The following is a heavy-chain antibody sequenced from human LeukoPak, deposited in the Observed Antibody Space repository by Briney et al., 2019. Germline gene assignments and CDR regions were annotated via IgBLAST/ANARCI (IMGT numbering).Heavy chain of an antibody. CDR2: INSDGSST. Sequence: GGSLRLSCAASGFTFSSYWMHWVRQAPGKGLVWVSRINSDGSSTSYADSVKGRFTISRDNAKNSLYLQMNSLRAEDTAVYYCAREAPGGSYYNYWGQGTLVTVSS. CDR1: GFTFSSYW. CDR3: AREAPGGSYYNY. J-gene: IGHJ4*02. D-gene: IGHD3-10*01. V-gene: IGHV3-74*01.